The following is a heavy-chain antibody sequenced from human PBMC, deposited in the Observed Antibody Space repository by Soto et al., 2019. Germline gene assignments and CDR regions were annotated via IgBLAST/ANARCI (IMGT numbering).Heavy chain of an antibody. CDR2: ISYDGSNK. V-gene: IGHV3-30-3*01. CDR3: ARVLLWFGGIDY. J-gene: IGHJ4*02. D-gene: IGHD3-10*01. CDR1: GFTFSSYA. Sequence: GGSLRLSCAASGFTFSSYAMHWVRQAPGKGLEWVAVISYDGSNKYYADSVKGRFTISRDNSKNTLYLQMNSLRAEDTAVYYCARVLLWFGGIDYWGQGTLVTVSS.